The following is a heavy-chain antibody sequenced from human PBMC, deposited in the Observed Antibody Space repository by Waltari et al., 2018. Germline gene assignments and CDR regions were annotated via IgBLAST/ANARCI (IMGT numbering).Heavy chain of an antibody. D-gene: IGHD4-17*01. V-gene: IGHV4-38-2*01. CDR2: IYRSGST. J-gene: IGHJ3*02. CDR3: ARYYLDGEEDAFDI. CDR1: GYSISSGYS. Sequence: QVQLQESGPGLVKPSETLSLTCAVSGYSISSGYSWGWLRQPPGKWLGCMCSIYRSGSTYDNPSLKSRVTISVDTSKNDVSLKLSSVTAADTAVYYCARYYLDGEEDAFDIWGQGTMVTVSS.